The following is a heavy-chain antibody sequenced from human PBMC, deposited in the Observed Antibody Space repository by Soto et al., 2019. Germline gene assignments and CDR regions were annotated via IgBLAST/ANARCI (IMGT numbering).Heavy chain of an antibody. V-gene: IGHV3-23*01. D-gene: IGHD4-4*01. J-gene: IGHJ6*02. CDR3: VKPPVITASYYYYDMDV. CDR1: GFTFSSHV. CDR2: ISGSGIST. Sequence: EVQLLESGGGLVQPGGSLRLSCAASGFTFSSHVMNWVRQTPGKGLEWVSSISGSGISTYYTDSVKGRFTISRDNSKNTVFLQMNSLRDEDTAVYYCVKPPVITASYYYYDMDVWGQGTTVTVSS.